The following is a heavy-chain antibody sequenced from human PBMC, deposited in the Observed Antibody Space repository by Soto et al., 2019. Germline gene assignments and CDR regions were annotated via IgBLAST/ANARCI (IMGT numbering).Heavy chain of an antibody. J-gene: IGHJ3*02. CDR3: AGGTLVPSATGAFDI. D-gene: IGHD2-2*01. CDR2: MNPNSGNT. Sequence: QVQLVQSGTEVKKPGASVKVSCKASRYTFTSYDINWVRQATGQGLEWMGWMNPNSGNTGYAPKFQGRVTMTRDTSISTAYMELISLKSEDTAVYYCAGGTLVPSATGAFDIWGQGTMVTVSS. V-gene: IGHV1-8*01. CDR1: RYTFTSYD.